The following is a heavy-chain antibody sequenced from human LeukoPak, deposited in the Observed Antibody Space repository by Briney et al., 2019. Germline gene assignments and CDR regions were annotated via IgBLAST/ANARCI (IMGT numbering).Heavy chain of an antibody. CDR1: GYTFSNYD. CDR3: AQAGYSYELEIGGKHYHYGLHV. J-gene: IGHJ6*02. D-gene: IGHD5-18*01. Sequence: ASVKVSCKTSGYTFSNYDINWVRQATGQGLEWMGWMNPNSGNLGFAQKLQGRVTLTRDTSITTAYMELNSLRSEDTAVYYCAQAGYSYELEIGGKHYHYGLHVWGHGTTVPVSS. CDR2: MNPNSGNL. V-gene: IGHV1-8*01.